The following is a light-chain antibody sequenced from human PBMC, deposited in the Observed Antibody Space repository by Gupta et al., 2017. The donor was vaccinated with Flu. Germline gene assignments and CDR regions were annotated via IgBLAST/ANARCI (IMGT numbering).Light chain of an antibody. CDR1: SSNIGTYT. V-gene: IGLV1-44*01. J-gene: IGLJ3*02. CDR2: SNN. CDR3: AAWDDSLNGWV. Sequence: SVLTQPPSASGNPGQRVTISCSGSSSNIGTYTVNWYQQLPGTAPKLLIYSNNQRPSGVPDRFSGSKSGTSASLAISGLQSEDEADYYCAAWDDSLNGWVFGGGTKLTVL.